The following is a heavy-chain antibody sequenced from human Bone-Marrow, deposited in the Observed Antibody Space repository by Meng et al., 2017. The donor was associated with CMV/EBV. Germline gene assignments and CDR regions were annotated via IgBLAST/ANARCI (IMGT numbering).Heavy chain of an antibody. CDR2: IKQDGSEK. CDR3: ARSSSSWGGVFDY. CDR1: GFTFSSYW. Sequence: GESLKISCAASGFTFSSYWMSWVRQAPGKGLEWVANIKQDGSEKYYVDSVKGRFTISRDNAKNSLYLQMNSLRAEDTAVYYCARSSSSWGGVFDYWGEGTLVTVSS. J-gene: IGHJ4*02. D-gene: IGHD6-13*01. V-gene: IGHV3-7*01.